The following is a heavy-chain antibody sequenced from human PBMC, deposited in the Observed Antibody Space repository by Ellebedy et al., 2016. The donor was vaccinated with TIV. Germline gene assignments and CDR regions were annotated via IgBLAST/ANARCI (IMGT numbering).Heavy chain of an antibody. J-gene: IGHJ5*02. CDR2: IYTSGST. CDR1: GGSISSYF. Sequence: MPSETLSLTCTLSGGSISSYFWSWLRQLAGKALEWIGRIYTSGSTNYNPSLKSRVTMSVDTSKNQFSLKLSSVTAADTAVYYCAKVRIAVTGTGWFDPWGQGTLVTVSS. D-gene: IGHD6-19*01. V-gene: IGHV4-4*07. CDR3: AKVRIAVTGTGWFDP.